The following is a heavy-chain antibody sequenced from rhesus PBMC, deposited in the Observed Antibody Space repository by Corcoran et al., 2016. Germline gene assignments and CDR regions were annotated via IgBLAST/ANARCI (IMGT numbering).Heavy chain of an antibody. V-gene: IGHV4-173*01. CDR1: GDYISSNH. Sequence: QVQLQESGPGLVKPSATLSLTCAVSGDYISSNHWGWLRPHAGKGLEWIGGFSGISGYTDSNTSIRSRVTMSTDTSKNQFSLTLNSVTAADTAVYYCARYRFGSFDNRFDVWGAGFLVTVSS. J-gene: IGHJ5-1*01. CDR3: ARYRFGSFDNRFDV. CDR2: FSGISGYT. D-gene: IGHD1-44*02.